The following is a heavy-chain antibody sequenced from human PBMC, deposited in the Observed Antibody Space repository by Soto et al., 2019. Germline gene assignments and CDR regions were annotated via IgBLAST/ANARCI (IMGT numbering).Heavy chain of an antibody. Sequence: QVQLQQWGAGLLKPSETLSLTCGVYGGSFSGYYWSWIRQPPGKGLEWVGEINHSGSTNYNPSLKSRVTILVETSKNQFAFKLSSVTAAETAGYYCARGAGSVWDYYYYGMDVLGQGTTVTVSS. V-gene: IGHV4-34*01. J-gene: IGHJ6*02. CDR2: INHSGST. D-gene: IGHD6-19*01. CDR3: ARGAGSVWDYYYYGMDV. CDR1: GGSFSGYY.